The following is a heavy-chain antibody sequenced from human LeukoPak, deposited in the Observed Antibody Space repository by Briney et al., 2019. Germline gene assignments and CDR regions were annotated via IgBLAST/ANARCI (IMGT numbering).Heavy chain of an antibody. D-gene: IGHD3/OR15-3a*01. CDR1: TFTLSSYN. Sequence: PGGSLRLSCALSTFTLSSYNINWVRQAPGKGLEWVSSIYSSISYIYYADSAKGRFTISRDNAKNSLYLQTNSLRAEDTAVYYCARRGPKYYMDVWGKGTTVTVSS. CDR3: ARRGPKYYMDV. CDR2: IYSSISYI. V-gene: IGHV3-21*01. J-gene: IGHJ6*03.